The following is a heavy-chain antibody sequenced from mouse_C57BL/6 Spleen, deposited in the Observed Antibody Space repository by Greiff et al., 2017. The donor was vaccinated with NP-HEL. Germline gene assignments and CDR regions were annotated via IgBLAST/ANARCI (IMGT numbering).Heavy chain of an antibody. Sequence: EVQVVESGGGLVKPGGSLKLSCAASGFTFSDYGMHWVRQAPEKGLEWVAYISSGSSTIYYADTVKGRFTISRDNAKNTLFLQMTSLRSEDTAMYYCARSGMVRGFAYWGQGTLVTVSA. CDR2: ISSGSSTI. D-gene: IGHD2-3*01. V-gene: IGHV5-17*01. CDR3: ARSGMVRGFAY. CDR1: GFTFSDYG. J-gene: IGHJ3*01.